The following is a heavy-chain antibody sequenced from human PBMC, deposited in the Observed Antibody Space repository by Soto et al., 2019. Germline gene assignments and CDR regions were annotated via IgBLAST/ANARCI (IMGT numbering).Heavy chain of an antibody. CDR1: GYTFTGYY. CDR2: ISPNSGNT. J-gene: IGHJ6*02. D-gene: IGHD3-22*01. CDR3: ARVNYYDSSGYYRSGMDV. V-gene: IGHV1-18*04. Sequence: ASVKVSCKASGYTFTGYYMHWVRQAPGQGLEWMGWISPNSGNTNYAQKFQGRVTMTTDTSTSTAYMEVRSLRSDDTAVYYCARVNYYDSSGYYRSGMDVWGQGTTVTVSS.